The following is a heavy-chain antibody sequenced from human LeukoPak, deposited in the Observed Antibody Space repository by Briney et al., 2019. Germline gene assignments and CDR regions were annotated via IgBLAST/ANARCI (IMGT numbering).Heavy chain of an antibody. J-gene: IGHJ3*02. CDR3: ARDYVWGSYRLFAFDI. Sequence: GGSLRLSCAASGFTFSSYSMNWVRQAPGKGLEWVSSISSSSSYIYYADSVKGRFTTSRDNAKNSLYLQMNSLRAEDTAVYYCARDYVWGSYRLFAFDIWGQGTMVTVSS. CDR1: GFTFSSYS. D-gene: IGHD3-16*02. CDR2: ISSSSSYI. V-gene: IGHV3-21*01.